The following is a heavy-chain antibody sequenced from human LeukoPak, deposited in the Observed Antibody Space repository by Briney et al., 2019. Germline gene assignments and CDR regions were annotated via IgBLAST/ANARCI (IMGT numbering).Heavy chain of an antibody. J-gene: IGHJ4*02. CDR1: GGSISSGDYY. D-gene: IGHD2-2*01. V-gene: IGHV4-30-4*08. CDR3: ARRGVPAAISYFDY. CDR2: IYYSGST. Sequence: SETLSLTCTVSGGSISSGDYYWSWILQPPGKGLEWIGYIYYSGSTYYNPSLKSRVTISVDTSKNQFSLKLSSVTAADTAVYYCARRGVPAAISYFDYWGQGTLVTASS.